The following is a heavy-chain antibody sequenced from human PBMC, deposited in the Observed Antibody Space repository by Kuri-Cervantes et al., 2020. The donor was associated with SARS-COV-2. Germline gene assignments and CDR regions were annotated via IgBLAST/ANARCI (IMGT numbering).Heavy chain of an antibody. D-gene: IGHD2-15*01. Sequence: GESLKISCAASGFTFSSYAMSWARQAPGKGLEWVSAISGSGGSTYYADSVKGRFTISRDNSKNTLYLQMNSLRAEDTAVYYCAKILTPGYCSGGSCYLGDYWGQGTLVTVSS. CDR2: ISGSGGST. J-gene: IGHJ4*02. V-gene: IGHV3-23*01. CDR3: AKILTPGYCSGGSCYLGDY. CDR1: GFTFSSYA.